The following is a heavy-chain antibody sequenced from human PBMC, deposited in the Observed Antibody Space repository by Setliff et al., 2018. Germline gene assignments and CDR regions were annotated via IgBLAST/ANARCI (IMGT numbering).Heavy chain of an antibody. CDR1: GFPFSIYS. V-gene: IGHV3-21*01. CDR3: ARDRGGAWELTDY. J-gene: IGHJ4*02. D-gene: IGHD1-26*01. Sequence: PGGSLRLSCAASGFPFSIYSMHWVRQAPGKGLEWVSSISDSSFHIYYRDSVKGRFTISRDNAKSTMYLQMNSLRAEDTAVYFCARDRGGAWELTDYWGQGTLVTVSS. CDR2: ISDSSFHI.